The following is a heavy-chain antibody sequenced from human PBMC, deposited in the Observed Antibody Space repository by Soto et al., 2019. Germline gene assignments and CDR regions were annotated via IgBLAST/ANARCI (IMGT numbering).Heavy chain of an antibody. Sequence: PGGSLRLSCASSGFTFNSYSMNWIRQAPGNGLDWFSSISSSSSYIYYADSVKGRFTISRDNAKNSLYLQMNSLRAEDTAVYYCARWGWIQLWFPQLISYYYGMDVWGQGTTVTVSS. D-gene: IGHD5-18*01. CDR3: ARWGWIQLWFPQLISYYYGMDV. V-gene: IGHV3-21*01. CDR1: GFTFNSYS. J-gene: IGHJ6*02. CDR2: ISSSSSYI.